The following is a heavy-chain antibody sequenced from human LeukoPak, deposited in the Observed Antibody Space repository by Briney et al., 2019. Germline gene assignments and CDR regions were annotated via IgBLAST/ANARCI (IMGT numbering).Heavy chain of an antibody. CDR3: AKVEYSSNIPQH. Sequence: HPGGSLRLSCAASGFTFSGSAMSWVRQAPGKGLEWVSSISGSGGSTYYADSVKGRFTISRDNSKNTQYLQMNSLRAEDTAVYYCAKVEYSSNIPQHWGQGTLVTVSS. D-gene: IGHD6-6*01. V-gene: IGHV3-23*01. CDR2: ISGSGGST. J-gene: IGHJ1*01. CDR1: GFTFSGSA.